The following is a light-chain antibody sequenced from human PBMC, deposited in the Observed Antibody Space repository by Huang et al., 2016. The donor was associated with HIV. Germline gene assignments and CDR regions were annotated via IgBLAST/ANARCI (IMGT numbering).Light chain of an antibody. V-gene: IGKV4-1*01. CDR2: WAS. Sequence: DIVMTQSPDSLAVSLGERATVNCKSSQSVLDSSSNRNYLAWYQQKVGQPPKLLIQWASSRESGVPDRFTGSGSGTDFTLTISGLQAEDVAVYYCQQYYTTLFTFGPGTKVDIK. CDR1: QSVLDSSSNRNY. CDR3: QQYYTTLFT. J-gene: IGKJ3*01.